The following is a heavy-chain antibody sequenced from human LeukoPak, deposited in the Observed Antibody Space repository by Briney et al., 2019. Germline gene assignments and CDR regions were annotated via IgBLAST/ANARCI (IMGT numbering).Heavy chain of an antibody. V-gene: IGHV1-69*06. CDR1: GGTFSSYA. CDR2: IIPIFGTA. J-gene: IGHJ4*02. Sequence: SVKVSCKASGGTFSSYAISWVRQAPGQGLEWMGGIIPIFGTANYAQKFQGRVTITADKSTSTAYMELSSLRSEDTAVYYCARDAESQDIAAAGSYFDYWGQGTLVTVSS. D-gene: IGHD6-25*01. CDR3: ARDAESQDIAAAGSYFDY.